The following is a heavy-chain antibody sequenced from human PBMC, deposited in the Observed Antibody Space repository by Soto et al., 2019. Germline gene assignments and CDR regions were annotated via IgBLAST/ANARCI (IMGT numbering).Heavy chain of an antibody. J-gene: IGHJ6*02. V-gene: IGHV4-31*03. Sequence: PSETLSLTCTVSGGSISSGGYYWSWIRQHPGKGLEWIGYIYYSGSTYYNPSLKSRVTISVDTSKNQFSLKLSSVTAADTAVYYCARGLGSSWYHNYYYYGMDVWGQGTTVTVSS. CDR3: ARGLGSSWYHNYYYYGMDV. CDR1: GGSISSGGYY. D-gene: IGHD6-13*01. CDR2: IYYSGST.